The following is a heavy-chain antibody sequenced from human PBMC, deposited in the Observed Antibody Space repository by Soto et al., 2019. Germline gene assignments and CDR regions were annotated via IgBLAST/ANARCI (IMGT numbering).Heavy chain of an antibody. D-gene: IGHD6-13*01. Sequence: PEGSLRRSCAASGFPFSSYSMNWVRQAPGKGLEWVSSISSSSSYIYYADSVKGRFTISRDNAKNSLYLQMNSLRAEDTAVYYCASFSSWPPGPPWGQGTLVTVSS. CDR3: ASFSSWPPGPP. CDR2: ISSSSSYI. CDR1: GFPFSSYS. J-gene: IGHJ5*02. V-gene: IGHV3-21*01.